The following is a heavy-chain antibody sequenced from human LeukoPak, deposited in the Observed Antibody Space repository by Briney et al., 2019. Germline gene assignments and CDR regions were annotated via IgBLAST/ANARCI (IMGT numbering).Heavy chain of an antibody. V-gene: IGHV4-39*01. CDR1: GASVTSGGFY. CDR2: IHYTGST. J-gene: IGHJ5*02. CDR3: ARHSGSGSLSRPFDP. Sequence: SETLSLTCSVSGASVTSGGFYWGWLRQSPGKGLEWIATIHYTGSTYYDPSLKSRVTISIDTSKNQFSLNVRSVSAADTAVYYCARHSGSGSLSRPFDPWGQGTLVTVTS. D-gene: IGHD3-10*01.